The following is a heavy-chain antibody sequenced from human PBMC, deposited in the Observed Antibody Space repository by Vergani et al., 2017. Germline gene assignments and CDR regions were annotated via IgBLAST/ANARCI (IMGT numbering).Heavy chain of an antibody. D-gene: IGHD2-15*01. CDR1: GFTFSSYA. CDR2: ISGSGGNT. CDR3: AKARDPNCKGGNCYSYYYGLDL. J-gene: IGHJ6*02. V-gene: IGHV3-23*01. Sequence: EVQLLESGGGLVQPGGSLRLSCGASGFTFSSYAMTWFRQAPGKGLEWVSAISGSGGNTFYTDSVKGRFTLSRDNSKDPLYLQMNSLRVEDTAIYYCAKARDPNCKGGNCYSYYYGLDLWGQGTTVTVSS.